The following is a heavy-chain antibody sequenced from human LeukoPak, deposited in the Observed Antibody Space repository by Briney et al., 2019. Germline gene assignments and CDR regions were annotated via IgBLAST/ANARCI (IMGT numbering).Heavy chain of an antibody. CDR2: IYNSGST. CDR1: GGSISSYY. D-gene: IGHD3-3*01. J-gene: IGHJ4*02. Sequence: PSETLSLNCTVSGGSISSYYWSWIRQPPGKGLEWIGYIYNSGSTNYNPSLKSRVTISVDTSKNQFSLRLSSVTAADTAVYYCARVRVDYFDYWGQGTLVTVSS. V-gene: IGHV4-59*01. CDR3: ARVRVDYFDY.